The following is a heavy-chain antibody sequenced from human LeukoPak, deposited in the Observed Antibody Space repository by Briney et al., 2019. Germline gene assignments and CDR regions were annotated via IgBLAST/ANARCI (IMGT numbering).Heavy chain of an antibody. CDR1: GFTFSSYW. Sequence: GGSLRLSCAASGFTFSSYWMSWVRQAPGKGLEWVANIKQDGSEKYYVDSVKGRFTISRDNAKNSVYLQMNSLRAEDTAVYYCARDRSKWEPPFSNWFDAWGQGTLVTVSS. V-gene: IGHV3-7*01. CDR2: IKQDGSEK. D-gene: IGHD1-26*01. J-gene: IGHJ5*02. CDR3: ARDRSKWEPPFSNWFDA.